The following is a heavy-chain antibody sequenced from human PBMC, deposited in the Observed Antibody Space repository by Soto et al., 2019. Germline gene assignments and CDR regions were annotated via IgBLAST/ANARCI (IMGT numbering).Heavy chain of an antibody. CDR3: AINRVEGRGSYFLDF. Sequence: PSETLSLTCTVSGGSISSYYWTWIRQPPGEGLEWSGYIHYAGSADYNASRASRVSTSVDTSQNQFSLRLRSVTAADTAVYDCAINRVEGRGSYFLDFWGQGTLVTVSS. CDR2: IHYAGSA. V-gene: IGHV4-59*01. J-gene: IGHJ4*02. D-gene: IGHD1-26*01. CDR1: GGSISSYY.